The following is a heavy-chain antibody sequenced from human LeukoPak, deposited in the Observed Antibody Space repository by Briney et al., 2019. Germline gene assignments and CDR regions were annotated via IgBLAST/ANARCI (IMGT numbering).Heavy chain of an antibody. J-gene: IGHJ3*01. CDR1: GYPFIDYY. V-gene: IGHV1-2*02. Sequence: ASVKVSCKASGYPFIDYYLHWVRQAPGQGLELMGCINPHTGYTNSAQNFQGRVIMTSDTSITTAYMELSRLKSDDTALYYCASKGAGHCYDASCMGSFDLWGQGTTVAVSS. D-gene: IGHD2-15*01. CDR2: INPHTGYT. CDR3: ASKGAGHCYDASCMGSFDL.